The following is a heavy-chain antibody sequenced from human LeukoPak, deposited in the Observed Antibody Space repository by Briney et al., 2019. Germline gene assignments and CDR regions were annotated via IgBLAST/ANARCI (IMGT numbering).Heavy chain of an antibody. V-gene: IGHV3-7*01. J-gene: IGHJ4*02. CDR1: GFTFSTYW. CDR3: AGGHWHLEL. Sequence: GRSLRLSCAGPGFTFSTYWMSWVRQAPGKGLEWVASIKQDGTEEYYVDSVKGRFTISRDNAKNSLYLQMNSLRAEDTAVYYCAGGHWHLELWGQGTLVIVSS. D-gene: IGHD1-26*01. CDR2: IKQDGTEE.